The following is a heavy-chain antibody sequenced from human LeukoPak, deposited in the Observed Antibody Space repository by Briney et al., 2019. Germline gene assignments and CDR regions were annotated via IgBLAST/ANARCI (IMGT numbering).Heavy chain of an antibody. CDR2: ISSSSSYI. CDR1: GFTFSSYS. CDR3: ARVQAVVPAASWFDP. D-gene: IGHD2-2*01. Sequence: GGSLRLSCAASGFTFSSYSMNWVRQAPGKGLEWVSSISSSSSYIYYADSVKGRFTISRDNARNSLYLQMNSLRAEDTAVYYCARVQAVVPAASWFDPWGQGTLVPVSS. J-gene: IGHJ5*02. V-gene: IGHV3-21*01.